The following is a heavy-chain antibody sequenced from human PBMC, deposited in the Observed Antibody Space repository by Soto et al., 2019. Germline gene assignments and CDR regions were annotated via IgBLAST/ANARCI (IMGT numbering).Heavy chain of an antibody. CDR3: ARSIGYCRNNDCSWTFDI. J-gene: IGHJ3*02. D-gene: IGHD2-2*03. Sequence: GEPLKISCTISGDSFISYWVAWMRKKQGKCMECVGPLYPGDSTSTYNPYLQGQVTISVDKSISTAYLHLSSLKASDTAMYDCARSIGYCRNNDCSWTFDIWGQGTTVTVSS. CDR2: LYPGDSTS. V-gene: IGHV5-51*01. CDR1: GDSFISYW.